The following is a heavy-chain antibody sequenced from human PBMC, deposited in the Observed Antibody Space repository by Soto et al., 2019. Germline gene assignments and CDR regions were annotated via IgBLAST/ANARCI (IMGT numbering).Heavy chain of an antibody. Sequence: QVQLVQSGVEVKKPGASVKVSCKASGYTFISHGISWVRQAPGQGLEWMGWISGKNGNTNYAQKLQGRATLTTDTTTSTAYMELRSLRSADTAVYYCARVSSSIVVVPDYGMDVWGQGTTVTVSS. CDR3: ARVSSSIVVVPDYGMDV. V-gene: IGHV1-18*04. D-gene: IGHD2-15*01. CDR1: GYTFISHG. J-gene: IGHJ6*02. CDR2: ISGKNGNT.